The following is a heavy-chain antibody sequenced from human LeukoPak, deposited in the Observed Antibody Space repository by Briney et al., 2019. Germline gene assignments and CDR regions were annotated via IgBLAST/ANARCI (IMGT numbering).Heavy chain of an antibody. Sequence: GGSLRLSCAASGITFSSYGMSWVRQAPGKGPEWVSTISGSGVTTYYADSVKGRFTISRDNSKNTLYLQMNSLRAEDTAVYYCARDQSYGSGSYYTDKPNYYYYYYMDVWGKGTTVTISS. V-gene: IGHV3-23*01. D-gene: IGHD3-10*01. J-gene: IGHJ6*03. CDR1: GITFSSYG. CDR3: ARDQSYGSGSYYTDKPNYYYYYYMDV. CDR2: ISGSGVTT.